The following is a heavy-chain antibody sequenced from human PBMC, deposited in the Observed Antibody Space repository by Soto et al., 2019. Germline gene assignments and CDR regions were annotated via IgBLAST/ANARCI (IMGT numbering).Heavy chain of an antibody. J-gene: IGHJ4*02. V-gene: IGHV5-51*01. D-gene: IGHD3-22*01. Sequence: GESLKISCKGSGYNFTSYWIAWVRQMPGKGLEWMGIIYADDSDTRYSPSFQGQVTISADKFISTAYLQWSSLKASDTAMYYCARSGYYDSRSYVYWGQGTLVTVSS. CDR3: ARSGYYDSRSYVY. CDR2: IYADDSDT. CDR1: GYNFTSYW.